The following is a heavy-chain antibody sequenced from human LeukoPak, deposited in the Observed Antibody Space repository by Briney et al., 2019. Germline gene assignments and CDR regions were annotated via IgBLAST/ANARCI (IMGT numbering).Heavy chain of an antibody. D-gene: IGHD7-27*01. Sequence: GGSLRLSFAASGFTFNNYAMSWVRQAPGKGLEWVAAISGSGATTYYGDSVKGRFTISRDNSKNTLYLQMNSLRADDTAVYYCAKDLANWGHSAEYWGLGTRVTVSS. CDR3: AKDLANWGHSAEY. V-gene: IGHV3-23*01. CDR1: GFTFNNYA. CDR2: ISGSGATT. J-gene: IGHJ4*02.